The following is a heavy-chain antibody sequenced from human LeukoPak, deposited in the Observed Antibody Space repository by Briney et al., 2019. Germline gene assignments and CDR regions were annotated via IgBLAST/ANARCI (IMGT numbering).Heavy chain of an antibody. J-gene: IGHJ4*02. CDR1: GGSINSDTYY. V-gene: IGHV4-61*02. CDR3: ATNDGSGSYYGGGDY. Sequence: SETLSLTCTVSGGSINSDTYYWSWIRQPAGKGLEWIGRIYTSGSTNYNPSLKSRVTISVDTSKNQFSLKLSSVTAADTAVYYCATNDGSGSYYGGGDYWGQGTLVTVSS. CDR2: IYTSGST. D-gene: IGHD1-26*01.